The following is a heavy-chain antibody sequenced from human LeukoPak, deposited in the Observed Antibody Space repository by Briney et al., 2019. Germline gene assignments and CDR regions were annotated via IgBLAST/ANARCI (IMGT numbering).Heavy chain of an antibody. D-gene: IGHD2-15*01. Sequence: GGSLRLSCAASGFTLSNYAMHWVRQPAGEGLEWVSALGTAGDTFYPGSVKGRFTISRDNAKKSLFLQMNSLRAEDTAVYYCARAGKYCSGGSCYRDAFDIWGQGTMVTVSS. V-gene: IGHV3-13*01. CDR3: ARAGKYCSGGSCYRDAFDI. CDR2: LGTAGDT. CDR1: GFTLSNYA. J-gene: IGHJ3*02.